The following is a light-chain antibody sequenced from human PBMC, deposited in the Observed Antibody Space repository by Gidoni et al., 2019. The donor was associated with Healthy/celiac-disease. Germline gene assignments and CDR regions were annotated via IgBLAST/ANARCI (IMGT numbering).Light chain of an antibody. CDR3: QQLNSPFT. Sequence: DIQLTQSPSFLSASVGDRVTITCRASQGISSYLACYQQKPGKAPKLLIYAASTLQSGVPTRFSGSGSGTEFTLTISSLQPEDFATYDCQQLNSPFTFGPGTKVDIK. V-gene: IGKV1-9*01. CDR2: AAS. J-gene: IGKJ3*01. CDR1: QGISSY.